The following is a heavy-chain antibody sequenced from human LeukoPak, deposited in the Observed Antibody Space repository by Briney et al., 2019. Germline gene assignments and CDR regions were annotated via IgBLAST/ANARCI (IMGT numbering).Heavy chain of an antibody. V-gene: IGHV1-69*05. J-gene: IGHJ4*02. D-gene: IGHD1-26*01. Sequence: SVKVSCKASGGTFSTYAVSWVRQAPGQGLEWMEGIIPIFGTANYAQNFQGRVKITTDESTSTAYMELSSLRSEDTAVYYCARERGAGHTYLDHWGQGTLVTVSP. CDR3: ARERGAGHTYLDH. CDR2: IIPIFGTA. CDR1: GGTFSTYA.